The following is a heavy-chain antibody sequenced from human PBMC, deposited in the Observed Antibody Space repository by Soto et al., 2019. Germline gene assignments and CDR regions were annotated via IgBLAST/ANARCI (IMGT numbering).Heavy chain of an antibody. CDR2: INPNSGGT. CDR1: GYTFSGFY. Sequence: ASVKVSCKASGYTFSGFYMHWVRQAPGQGLEWTGWINPNSGGTKSAEKFQGRVTMTRDTSISTAYMELSRLTSDDTAVYYCASAAVTGTAGLDFWGQGTQVTVSS. CDR3: ASAAVTGTAGLDF. V-gene: IGHV1-2*02. D-gene: IGHD6-19*01. J-gene: IGHJ4*02.